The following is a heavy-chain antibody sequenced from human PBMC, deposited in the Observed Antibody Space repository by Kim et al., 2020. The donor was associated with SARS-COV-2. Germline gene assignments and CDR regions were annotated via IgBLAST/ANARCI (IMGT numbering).Heavy chain of an antibody. CDR2: IYYSGST. J-gene: IGHJ4*02. D-gene: IGHD3-16*01. CDR3: ASNYDYVWGSH. Sequence: SETLSLTCTVSGGSISSYYWSWIRQPPGKGLEWIGYIYYSGSTNYNPSLKSRVTISVDTSKNQFSLKLSSVTAADTAVYYCASNYDYVWGSHWGQGTLVTVSS. V-gene: IGHV4-59*01. CDR1: GGSISSYY.